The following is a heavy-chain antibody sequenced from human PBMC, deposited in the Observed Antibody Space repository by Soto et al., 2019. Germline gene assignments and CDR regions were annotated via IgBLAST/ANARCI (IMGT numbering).Heavy chain of an antibody. V-gene: IGHV4-38-2*02. CDR1: GYPISNGYY. D-gene: IGHD3-10*01. J-gene: IGHJ4*02. CDR2: VSHRGDT. Sequence: SETLSLTCLVSGYPISNGYYRGWVRQPPGGGLEWIGTVSHRGDTSYNPSLESRVTISVDTSKNQFSLMLTSVTAADTAVYFCTRGVRGYLSYWGQGTLVTVSS. CDR3: TRGVRGYLSY.